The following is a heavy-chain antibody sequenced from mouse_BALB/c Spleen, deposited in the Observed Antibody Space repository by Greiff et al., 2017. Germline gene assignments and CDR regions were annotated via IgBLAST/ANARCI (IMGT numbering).Heavy chain of an antibody. CDR3: ARGEVYYAMDY. CDR2: ISDGGSYT. CDR1: GFTFSDYY. J-gene: IGHJ4*01. Sequence: EVMLVESGGGLVKPGGSLKLSCAASGFTFSDYYMYWVRQTPEKRLEWVATISDGGSYTYYPDSVKGRFTISRDNAKNNLYLQMSSLKSEDTAMYYCARGEVYYAMDYWGQGTSVTVSS. V-gene: IGHV5-4*02.